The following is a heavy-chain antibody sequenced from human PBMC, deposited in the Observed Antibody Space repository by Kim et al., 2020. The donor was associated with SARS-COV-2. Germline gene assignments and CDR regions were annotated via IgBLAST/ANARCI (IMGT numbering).Heavy chain of an antibody. V-gene: IGHV4-59*01. CDR3: ARDSYLFPYWYFDL. J-gene: IGHJ2*01. CDR2: IYYSGST. CDR1: GGSISSYY. D-gene: IGHD2-21*01. Sequence: SETLSLTCTVSGGSISSYYWSWIRQPPGKGLEWIGYIYYSGSTNYNPSLKSRVTISVDTSKNQFSLKLSSVTAADTAVYYCARDSYLFPYWYFDLWGRGTLVTVSS.